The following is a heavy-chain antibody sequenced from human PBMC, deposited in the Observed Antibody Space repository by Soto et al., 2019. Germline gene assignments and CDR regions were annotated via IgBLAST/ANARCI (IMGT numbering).Heavy chain of an antibody. D-gene: IGHD5-18*01. CDR1: GVTFTNYA. CDR2: ISYHGTEK. CDR3: AKDVGGVDTGNSGMDV. V-gene: IGHV3-30*18. J-gene: IGHJ6*02. Sequence: QVQLVESGGGVVQPGMSLRLSCAASGVTFTNYAMHWVRQAPGKGLEWVADISYHGTEKGYADSVKGRFTISRDNSKNTLCVPMSSLRPEDTGVYYCAKDVGGVDTGNSGMDVWCQGTTVIVSS.